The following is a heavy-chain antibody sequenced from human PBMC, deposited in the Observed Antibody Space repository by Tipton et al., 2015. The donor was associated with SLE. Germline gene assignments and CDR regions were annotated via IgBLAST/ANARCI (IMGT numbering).Heavy chain of an antibody. V-gene: IGHV3-9*01. Sequence: SLRLSCAASGFTFDDYAMHWVRQAPGKGLEWVSGISWNSGSIGYADSVKGRFTISRDNAKNTLYLQMNSLRAEDTAVYYCARASSHCSSTSCPDYWGQGTLVTVSS. CDR2: ISWNSGSI. J-gene: IGHJ4*02. D-gene: IGHD2-2*01. CDR1: GFTFDDYA. CDR3: ARASSHCSSTSCPDY.